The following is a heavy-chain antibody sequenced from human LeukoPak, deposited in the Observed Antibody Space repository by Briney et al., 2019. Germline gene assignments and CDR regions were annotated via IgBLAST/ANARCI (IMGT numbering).Heavy chain of an antibody. Sequence: PSETLSLTCTVSGGSISDYYWSWIRQPPGKGLEWIGYVYYTGSTNYNASLKSRVTISVDTSKNQFSLKLSSVTAADTAVYYCAREYSSGRAWYDPWGQGTLVTVSS. D-gene: IGHD3-22*01. V-gene: IGHV4-59*01. CDR1: GGSISDYY. CDR2: VYYTGST. CDR3: AREYSSGRAWYDP. J-gene: IGHJ5*02.